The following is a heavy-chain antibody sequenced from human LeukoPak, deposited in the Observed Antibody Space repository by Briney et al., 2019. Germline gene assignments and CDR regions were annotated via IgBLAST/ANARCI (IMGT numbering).Heavy chain of an antibody. CDR3: ARGQRFLEWFSDY. Sequence: VGSLRLSCAASGFTFSSYSMNWVRQAPGKGLEWGSYISISSSTIYYADSLRGGFTISRDNAKNTLYLQMNSLRAEDTAVYYCARGQRFLEWFSDYWGQGSLVTVSS. V-gene: IGHV3-48*01. CDR2: ISISSSTI. D-gene: IGHD3-3*01. CDR1: GFTFSSYS. J-gene: IGHJ4*02.